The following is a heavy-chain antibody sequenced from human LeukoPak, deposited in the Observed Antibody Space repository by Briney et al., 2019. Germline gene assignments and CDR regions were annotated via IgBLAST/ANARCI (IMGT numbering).Heavy chain of an antibody. D-gene: IGHD1-14*01. CDR1: GGSFSGYY. CDR3: GRGDRNRTWFDP. V-gene: IGHV4-34*01. Sequence: SETLSLTCAVYGGSFSGYYWSWIRQPPGKGLEWIGEINHSGSTNYNPSLKSRVTISVDTSKNQFSLKLSSVTAADTAVYYCGRGDRNRTWFDPWGQGTRVTSPQ. J-gene: IGHJ5*02. CDR2: INHSGST.